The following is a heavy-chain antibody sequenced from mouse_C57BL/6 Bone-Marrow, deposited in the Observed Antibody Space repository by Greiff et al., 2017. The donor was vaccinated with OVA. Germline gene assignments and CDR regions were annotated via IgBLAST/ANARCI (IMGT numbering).Heavy chain of an antibody. Sequence: VMLVQSGPELVKPGASVKLSCKASGYTFTSYDIHWVKQRPGQGLEWIGWIYPSDGSTNYNEKFKGKATLTVDTSSSTAYMELHSLTSEDSAVYSCARSITTVVDYFGYWGQGTTLTVSS. CDR3: ARSITTVVDYFGY. D-gene: IGHD1-1*01. CDR2: IYPSDGST. CDR1: GYTFTSYD. J-gene: IGHJ2*01. V-gene: IGHV1-85*01.